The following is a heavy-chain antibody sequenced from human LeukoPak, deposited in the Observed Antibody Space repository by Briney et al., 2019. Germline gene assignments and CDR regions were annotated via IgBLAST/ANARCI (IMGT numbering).Heavy chain of an antibody. CDR2: ISSSSSYV. CDR3: AREFGDYEAIDY. J-gene: IGHJ4*02. D-gene: IGHD4-17*01. Sequence: GGSLRLSCAASGFTFSSYSMNWVRQAPGKGLEWVSSISSSSSYVYYADSVKGRFTISRDNAKNSLYLQMNSLRAEDTAVYYCAREFGDYEAIDYWGQGTLVTVSS. V-gene: IGHV3-21*01. CDR1: GFTFSSYS.